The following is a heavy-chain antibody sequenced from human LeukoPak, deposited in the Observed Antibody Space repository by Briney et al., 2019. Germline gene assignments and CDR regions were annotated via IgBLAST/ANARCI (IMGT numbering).Heavy chain of an antibody. CDR1: GGSISSSYY. J-gene: IGHJ4*02. CDR2: IYTSGST. Sequence: PSGTLSLTCAVSGGSISSSYYWSWIRQPAGKGLEWIGRIYTSGSTNYNPSLNSRVTMSVDTSKNQFSLNLNSVTAADTAVYYCARGGDQSFDYWGQGTLVTVSS. D-gene: IGHD3-10*01. V-gene: IGHV4-4*07. CDR3: ARGGDQSFDY.